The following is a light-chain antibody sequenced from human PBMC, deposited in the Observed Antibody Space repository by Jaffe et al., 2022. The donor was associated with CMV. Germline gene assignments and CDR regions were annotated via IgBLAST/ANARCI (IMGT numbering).Light chain of an antibody. CDR3: QQYGSSPAT. CDR2: GAS. V-gene: IGKV3-20*01. Sequence: EIVLTQSPGTLSLSPGERATLSCRASQRIPSTYLAWYQQKPGQAPRLLIYGASSRATDIPDRISGSGSGTDFTLTISRLEPEDFAVYFCQQYGSSPATFGGGTKVEIK. J-gene: IGKJ4*01. CDR1: QRIPSTY.